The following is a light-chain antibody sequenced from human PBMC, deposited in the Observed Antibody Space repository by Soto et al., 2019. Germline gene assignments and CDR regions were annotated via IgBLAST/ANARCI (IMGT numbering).Light chain of an antibody. CDR1: SSDVGGHNY. Sequence: QSALTQPASVSGSPGQSITISCTGTSSDVGGHNYVSWYQQHSGKAPKLIINEVSYRPSGVSNRFSGSKSGNTASLTISGLQAEDEADFYCSSHSSSTDRVVFGGGTKLTVL. V-gene: IGLV2-14*01. J-gene: IGLJ2*01. CDR3: SSHSSSTDRVV. CDR2: EVS.